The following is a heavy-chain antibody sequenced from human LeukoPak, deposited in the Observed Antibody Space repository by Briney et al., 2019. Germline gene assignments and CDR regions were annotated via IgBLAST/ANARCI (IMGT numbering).Heavy chain of an antibody. Sequence: SVKVSCKASGGTFSSYAISWVRQAPGQGLEWMGRIIPILGIANYAQKFQGRVTITADKSTSTAFMELSSLRSEDTAVYYCASLAGELNYYYYGMDVWGQGTTVTVSS. D-gene: IGHD3-10*01. CDR2: IIPILGIA. CDR1: GGTFSSYA. V-gene: IGHV1-69*04. CDR3: ASLAGELNYYYYGMDV. J-gene: IGHJ6*02.